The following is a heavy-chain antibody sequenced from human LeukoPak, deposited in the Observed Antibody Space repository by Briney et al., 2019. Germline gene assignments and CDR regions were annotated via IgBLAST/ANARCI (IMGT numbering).Heavy chain of an antibody. V-gene: IGHV4-34*01. CDR2: INHSGST. CDR3: ARNYYGSGSYSYFEY. Sequence: SETLSLTCAVYGGSFSGYYWSWIRQPPGKGLEWIGEINHSGSTNYNPSLKSRVTISVDTSKNQISLKLSSVTAADTAVYYCARNYYGSGSYSYFEYWGQGTLVTVSS. D-gene: IGHD3-10*01. J-gene: IGHJ4*02. CDR1: GGSFSGYY.